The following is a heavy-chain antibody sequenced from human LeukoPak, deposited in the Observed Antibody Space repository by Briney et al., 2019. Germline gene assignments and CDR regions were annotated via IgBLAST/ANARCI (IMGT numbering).Heavy chain of an antibody. Sequence: ASVKVSCKASGYTFTSYDINWVRQATGQGLEWMGWMNPNGGNTGYAQKFQGRVTMTRNTSISTAYMELSSLRSEDTAVYYCARGRVGATKGGYWGQGTLVTVSS. D-gene: IGHD1-26*01. V-gene: IGHV1-8*01. CDR1: GYTFTSYD. CDR2: MNPNGGNT. CDR3: ARGRVGATKGGY. J-gene: IGHJ4*02.